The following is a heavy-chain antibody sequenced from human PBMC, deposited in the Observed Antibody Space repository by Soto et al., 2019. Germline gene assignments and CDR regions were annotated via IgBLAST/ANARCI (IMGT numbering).Heavy chain of an antibody. CDR2: IYSGGST. J-gene: IGHJ3*01. D-gene: IGHD3-10*01. CDR1: GFTFSSND. V-gene: IGHV3-53*01. Sequence: EVQLVESGGGLIQPGGSLRLSCAASGFTFSSNDMNWVHQAPGKGLEWVSLIYSGGSTYYADSVKGRFTISRDNSKNTLYLQMSSLRAVDTAVYYCATRPLLSGAPWGQWTRVTVSS. CDR3: ATRPLLSGAP.